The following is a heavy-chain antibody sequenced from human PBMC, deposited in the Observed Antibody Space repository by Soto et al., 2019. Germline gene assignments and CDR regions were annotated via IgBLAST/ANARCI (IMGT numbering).Heavy chain of an antibody. D-gene: IGHD6-6*01. Sequence: SETLSLTCAVSGVSVSRGSYYWNWIRQPPGKGLEWIGYISYSGSTNYNPSLRSRVTISLDRSKNQFSLRLNSVTAADTAMYYCASDPPCSSDCGLDVWGQGTTVTVSS. CDR3: ASDPPCSSDCGLDV. V-gene: IGHV4-61*01. J-gene: IGHJ6*02. CDR1: GVSVSRGSYY. CDR2: ISYSGST.